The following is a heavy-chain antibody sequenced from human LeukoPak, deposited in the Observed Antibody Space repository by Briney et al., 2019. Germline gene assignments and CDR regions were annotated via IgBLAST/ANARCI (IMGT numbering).Heavy chain of an antibody. J-gene: IGHJ4*02. CDR3: AKGQNYYGSGSSAAQFDY. CDR2: LSSSSSTI. D-gene: IGHD3-10*01. V-gene: IGHV3-48*01. Sequence: GGSLRLSCAASGFTFSSHSMNWVRQAPGKGLEWVSYLSSSSSTIYYADSVKGRFTISRDNSKNTLYLQMNSLRAEDTAVYYCAKGQNYYGSGSSAAQFDYWGQGTLVTVSS. CDR1: GFTFSSHS.